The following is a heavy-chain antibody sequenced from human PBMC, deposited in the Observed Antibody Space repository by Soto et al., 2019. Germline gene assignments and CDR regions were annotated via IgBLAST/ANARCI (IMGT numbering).Heavy chain of an antibody. J-gene: IGHJ4*02. Sequence: QVQLVQSGAEVKKPGASVKVSCKASGKTFTAYYIPWFRQAPGQGLEWRGWIAPDSGRTKFAQKFQGWVTMTRDTSISTTYIDLSRLTSDDTAVYYCARDLGTPTTLQLAGTNPLDYWGQGTLVTVSS. CDR1: GKTFTAYY. D-gene: IGHD6-13*01. CDR2: IAPDSGRT. CDR3: ARDLGTPTTLQLAGTNPLDY. V-gene: IGHV1-2*04.